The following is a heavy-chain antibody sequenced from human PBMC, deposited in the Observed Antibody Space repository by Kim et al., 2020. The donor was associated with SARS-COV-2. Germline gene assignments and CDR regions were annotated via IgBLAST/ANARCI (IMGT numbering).Heavy chain of an antibody. D-gene: IGHD5-12*01. Sequence: GESLKISCKGSGYSFTSYWIGWVRQMPGKGLEWMGIIYPGDSDTRYSPSFQGQVTISADKSISTAYLQWSSLKASDTAMYYCARGKRYSGYDWRNNWFDPWGQGTLVTVSS. J-gene: IGHJ5*02. CDR1: GYSFTSYW. V-gene: IGHV5-51*01. CDR3: ARGKRYSGYDWRNNWFDP. CDR2: IYPGDSDT.